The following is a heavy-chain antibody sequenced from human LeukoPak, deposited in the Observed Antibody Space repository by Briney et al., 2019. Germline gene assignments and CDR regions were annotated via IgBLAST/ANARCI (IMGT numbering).Heavy chain of an antibody. CDR3: ARDPRDSSGYYSNY. CDR1: GYTFTSYG. Sequence: ASVKVSCKASGYTFTSYGISWVRQAPGQGLEWMGWISAYNGNTNYAQKLQGRVTMTTDTSTSTAYMELRSLRAEDTAVYYCARDPRDSSGYYSNYWGQGTLVTVSS. J-gene: IGHJ4*02. CDR2: ISAYNGNT. V-gene: IGHV1-18*01. D-gene: IGHD3-22*01.